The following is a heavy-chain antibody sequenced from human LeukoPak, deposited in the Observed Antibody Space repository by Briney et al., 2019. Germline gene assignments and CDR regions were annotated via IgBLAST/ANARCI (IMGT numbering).Heavy chain of an antibody. CDR1: GGSISSSSYY. V-gene: IGHV4-39*01. D-gene: IGHD5-24*01. J-gene: IGHJ4*02. CDR2: IYYSGST. Sequence: SETLSLTCTVSGGSISSSSYYWGWIRQPPGKGLEWIGSIYYSGSTYYNPSLKSRVTISVDTSKNQFSLKLSSVTATDTALYYCARSRDGYHPLDYWGQGTLVTVSS. CDR3: ARSRDGYHPLDY.